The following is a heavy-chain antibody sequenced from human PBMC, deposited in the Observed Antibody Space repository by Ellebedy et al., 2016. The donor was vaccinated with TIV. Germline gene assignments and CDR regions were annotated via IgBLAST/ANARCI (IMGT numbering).Heavy chain of an antibody. CDR2: IYPGDSDT. D-gene: IGHD2-21*02. V-gene: IGHV5-51*01. CDR3: ARGDYYEDPNWFDP. Sequence: GGSLRLSCKGSGYSFTSYWIGWVRQMPGKGLEWMGIIYPGDSDTRYSPSFQGQVTISADKSISTAYLQWSSLKASDTAMYYCARGDYYEDPNWFDPWGQGTLVTVSS. CDR1: GYSFTSYW. J-gene: IGHJ5*02.